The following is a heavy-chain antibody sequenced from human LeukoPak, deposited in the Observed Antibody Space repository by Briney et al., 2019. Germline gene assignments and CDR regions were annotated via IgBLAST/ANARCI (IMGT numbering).Heavy chain of an antibody. Sequence: PGGSLRVSCAASGFTFSSYWMHWVTQTPGKGLVWVSRINTDGSSTSYADSVKGRFTISRDNAKNTLYLQMNSLIAEDTAVYYCTRSLDYWGQGTLVTVSS. J-gene: IGHJ4*02. CDR3: TRSLDY. CDR1: GFTFSSYW. V-gene: IGHV3-74*01. CDR2: INTDGSST. D-gene: IGHD2-15*01.